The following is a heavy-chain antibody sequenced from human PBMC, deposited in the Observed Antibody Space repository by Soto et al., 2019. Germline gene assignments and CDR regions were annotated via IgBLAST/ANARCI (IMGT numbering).Heavy chain of an antibody. CDR1: EFAFNTSW. Sequence: EVQLVESGGGLVQPGGSLRLSCAASEFAFNTSWMHWVRQVPGKGLEWVSRINGDGITRTYADSVKGRFTISRDNAENILYLQMNSLRAEDTAVYYCARDKAYGLDVWGQGTTVTVSS. J-gene: IGHJ6*02. CDR2: INGDGITR. V-gene: IGHV3-74*01. CDR3: ARDKAYGLDV.